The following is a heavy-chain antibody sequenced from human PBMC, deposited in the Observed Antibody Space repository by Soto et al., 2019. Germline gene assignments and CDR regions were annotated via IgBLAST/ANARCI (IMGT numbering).Heavy chain of an antibody. D-gene: IGHD2-2*01. Sequence: GGSLRLSCAASGFTFSSYAMSWVRQAPGKGLEWVSAISGSGGSTYYADSVKGRFTISRDNSKNTLYLQMNSLRAEDTVVYYCVKEAIVVVPAARTSHGMDVWGQGTTVTVSS. J-gene: IGHJ6*02. V-gene: IGHV3-23*01. CDR2: ISGSGGST. CDR1: GFTFSSYA. CDR3: VKEAIVVVPAARTSHGMDV.